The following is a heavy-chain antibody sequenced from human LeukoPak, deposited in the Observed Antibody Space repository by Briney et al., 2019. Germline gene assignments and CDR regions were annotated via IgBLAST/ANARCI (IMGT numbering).Heavy chain of an antibody. V-gene: IGHV3-23*01. Sequence: GGSLRLPCAASGFPFSTYAMSWVRQAPGKGLEWVSTVSTSGGSTDYADSVKGRFTISRDNSKNTQYLQMNSLRAEDTAIYYCLGYCVGGRCYSGGHWGQGTLVTVSS. D-gene: IGHD2-15*01. CDR2: VSTSGGST. CDR1: GFPFSTYA. J-gene: IGHJ4*02. CDR3: LGYCVGGRCYSGGH.